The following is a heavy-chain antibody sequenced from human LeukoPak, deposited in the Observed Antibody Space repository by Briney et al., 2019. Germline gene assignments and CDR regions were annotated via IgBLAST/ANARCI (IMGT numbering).Heavy chain of an antibody. D-gene: IGHD2-2*01. CDR3: ARGSRCSSTSCYYNYYYYYGMDV. J-gene: IGHJ6*02. Sequence: SETPSLTCTVSGGSMSPYHWGWIRQPPGKGLEWTGYIYYSGSTNYNPSLKSRVTISVDTSKNQFSLKLSSVTAADTAVYYCARGSRCSSTSCYYNYYYYYGMDVWGQGTTVTVSS. CDR1: GGSMSPYH. CDR2: IYYSGST. V-gene: IGHV4-59*12.